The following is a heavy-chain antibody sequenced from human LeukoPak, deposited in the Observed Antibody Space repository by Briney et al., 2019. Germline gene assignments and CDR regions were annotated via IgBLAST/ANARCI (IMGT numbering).Heavy chain of an antibody. CDR3: ARGGSYYQVSNWFDP. Sequence: PGGSLRLSCAASGFTFSSYGMHWVRQAPGKGLEWVAFIRYDGSNKYYADSVKGRFTISRENAKNSLYLQMNSLRAGDTAVYYCARGGSYYQVSNWFDPWGQGTLVTVSS. CDR1: GFTFSSYG. CDR2: IRYDGSNK. D-gene: IGHD1-26*01. J-gene: IGHJ5*02. V-gene: IGHV3-30*02.